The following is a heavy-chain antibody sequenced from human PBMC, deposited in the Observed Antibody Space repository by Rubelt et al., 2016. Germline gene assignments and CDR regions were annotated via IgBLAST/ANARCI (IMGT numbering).Heavy chain of an antibody. D-gene: IGHD1-26*01. J-gene: IGHJ4*02. CDR1: GFTFSSYG. CDR3: AKDPSGSYRRYYFDY. CDR2: ISYDGSNK. V-gene: IGHV3-30*18. Sequence: QVQLVESGGGVVQPGRSLRLSCAASGFTFSSYGMHWVRQAPGKGLEWVAVISYDGSNKYYADSVKGRFTISRDNSKNTLYLQMNSLRAEDTALYYCAKDPSGSYRRYYFDYWGQGTLVTVSS.